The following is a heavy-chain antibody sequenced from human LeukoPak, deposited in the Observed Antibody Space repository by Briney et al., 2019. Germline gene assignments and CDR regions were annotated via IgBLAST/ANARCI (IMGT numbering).Heavy chain of an antibody. CDR2: INAHSGVT. CDR3: ASLGYCSGGSCYPDDY. Sequence: ASVKVSCKASGDTFTGDYLHWGRHAPGQGLECMAWINAHSGVTYSSRELRGRVTITRDTTISTAYMELSRLRSDDTAVYYCASLGYCSGGSCYPDDYWGQGTLVSVSS. V-gene: IGHV1-2*02. J-gene: IGHJ4*02. CDR1: GDTFTGDY. D-gene: IGHD2-15*01.